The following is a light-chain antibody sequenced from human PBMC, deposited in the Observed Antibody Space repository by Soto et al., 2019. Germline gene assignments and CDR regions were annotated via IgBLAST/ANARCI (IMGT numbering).Light chain of an antibody. J-gene: IGLJ1*01. CDR3: QSHDSSLSAYV. Sequence: QSVLTQPPSVSGAPGQRVTISCTGSSSNIGAGYDVHWYQQLPGTAPKLLIYGNSNRPSGVPDRFSGSKSGTSASLAITGLQAEDEADFYRQSHDSSLSAYVFGTGTKLTVL. CDR1: SSNIGAGYD. V-gene: IGLV1-40*01. CDR2: GNS.